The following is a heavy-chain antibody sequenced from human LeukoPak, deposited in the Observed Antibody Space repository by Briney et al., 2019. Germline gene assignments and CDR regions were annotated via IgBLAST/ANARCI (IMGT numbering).Heavy chain of an antibody. J-gene: IGHJ4*02. D-gene: IGHD2-21*01. CDR3: ARSLWPEDD. V-gene: IGHV3-7*01. Sequence: GGTLTLSCAASGFTFSNYWMSWVRQPPGKGLEWVANINQDGSDKKYVDSVKGRFTISRDNAKNSHYLQMNSLRVEDTAVYYCARSLWPEDDWGQGTLVTVSS. CDR2: INQDGSDK. CDR1: GFTFSNYW.